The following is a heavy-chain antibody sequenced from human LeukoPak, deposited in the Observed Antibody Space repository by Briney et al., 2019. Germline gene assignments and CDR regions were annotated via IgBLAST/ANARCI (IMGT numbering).Heavy chain of an antibody. V-gene: IGHV3-21*06. J-gene: IGHJ5*02. D-gene: IGHD2-15*01. CDR1: GFTFSSYN. CDR3: ARGADGVSSNSRGWFDP. CDR2: ITSDSRYM. Sequence: PGGSLSLSCAASGFTFSSYNMNWVRQAPGKGLEWVSSITSDSRYMYYADSVKGRFTISRDNARNSLYLQMNTLRAEDTAVYSCARGADGVSSNSRGWFDPWGQGTLVTVSS.